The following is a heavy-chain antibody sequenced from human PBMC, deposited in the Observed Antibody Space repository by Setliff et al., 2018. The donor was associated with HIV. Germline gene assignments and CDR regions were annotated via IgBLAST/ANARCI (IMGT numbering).Heavy chain of an antibody. D-gene: IGHD5-12*01. CDR1: GGSFSSFA. J-gene: IGHJ4*02. CDR2: IIPLSGTT. CDR3: ARGRWLQSFDY. Sequence: SVKVSCKVSGGSFSSFAMSWVRQAPGHGLEWMGGIIPLSGTTNYAQKLEGRVTLSADESTSTAYMQLNSLTSEDTAVYYCARGRWLQSFDYWGQGTLVTVS. V-gene: IGHV1-69*13.